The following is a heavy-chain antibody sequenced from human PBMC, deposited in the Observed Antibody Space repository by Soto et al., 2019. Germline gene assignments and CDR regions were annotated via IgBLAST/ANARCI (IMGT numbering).Heavy chain of an antibody. D-gene: IGHD4-17*01. V-gene: IGHV1-8*01. J-gene: IGHJ4*02. CDR2: MNPNSGNT. Sequence: QVQLVQSGAEVKKPGASVKVSCKASGYTFTSYDINWVRQATGQGLEWMGWMNPNSGNTGYAQKFKGRVTMTSNTSINTAYMHLSSLRTEDKAVYYCARTRYADNVDYWGQVTLVTVSS. CDR3: ARTRYADNVDY. CDR1: GYTFTSYD.